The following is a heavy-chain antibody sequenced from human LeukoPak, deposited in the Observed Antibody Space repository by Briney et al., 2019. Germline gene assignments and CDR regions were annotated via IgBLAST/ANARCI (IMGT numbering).Heavy chain of an antibody. Sequence: GGSLRLSCTASGFTFSNFAMDWVRQAPGKGLEWVSYISGNSRTTYYADSVKGRFTISRDNAKNSLYLQMNSLRAEDTAVYYCATQTLYYYDSSGYSNGEYWGQGTLVTVSS. CDR2: ISGNSRTT. CDR3: ATQTLYYYDSSGYSNGEY. V-gene: IGHV3-48*04. CDR1: GFTFSNFA. J-gene: IGHJ4*02. D-gene: IGHD3-22*01.